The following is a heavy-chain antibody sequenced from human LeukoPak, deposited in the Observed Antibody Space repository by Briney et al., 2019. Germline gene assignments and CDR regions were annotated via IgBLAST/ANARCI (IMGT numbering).Heavy chain of an antibody. J-gene: IGHJ6*03. CDR1: GYTFTSYA. CDR3: GDSYMDV. V-gene: IGHV7-4-1*01. D-gene: IGHD3-22*01. Sequence: GASVKVSCKASGYTFTSYAMNWVRQAPGQGLEWMGWINTNTGNPTYAQGFTGRFVFSLDTSVSTAYYCARERNDCYGSSGCVGDSYMDVWGKGTTVTVSS. CDR2: INTNTGNP.